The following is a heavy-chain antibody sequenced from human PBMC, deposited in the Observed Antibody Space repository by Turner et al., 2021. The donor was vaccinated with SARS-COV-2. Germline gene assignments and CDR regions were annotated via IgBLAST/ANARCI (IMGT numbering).Heavy chain of an antibody. CDR3: ARDRSITVTTIGIDY. CDR1: GFTFSSYE. Sequence: EVQLVESGGGLVQPGGSLRLSCAASGFTFSSYEMNWVPQAPGKGLVWFSDISSSGSTIYYADSVKGRFTISRDNANNSLYLQMNSLSAEDTAVYYCARDRSITVTTIGIDYWGQGTLVTVSS. V-gene: IGHV3-48*03. CDR2: ISSSGSTI. J-gene: IGHJ4*02. D-gene: IGHD4-17*01.